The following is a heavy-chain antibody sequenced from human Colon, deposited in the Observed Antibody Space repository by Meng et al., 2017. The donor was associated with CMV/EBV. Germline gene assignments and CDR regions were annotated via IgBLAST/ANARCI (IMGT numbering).Heavy chain of an antibody. V-gene: IGHV3-7*01. D-gene: IGHD6-13*01. Sequence: GESLKISCAVSGFIFSRYEMNWVRQAPGKGLEWVAKIKHDGVEKYYVDSVRGRFTISRDNARNSLYLQMNSLGADDTAVYYCARDGGWYEYYFDYWGQGILVTVSS. CDR1: GFIFSRYE. J-gene: IGHJ4*02. CDR3: ARDGGWYEYYFDY. CDR2: IKHDGVEK.